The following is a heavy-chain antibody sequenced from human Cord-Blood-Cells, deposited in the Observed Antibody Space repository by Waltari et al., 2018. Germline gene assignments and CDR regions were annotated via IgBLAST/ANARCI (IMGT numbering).Heavy chain of an antibody. CDR1: GGSISSSSYY. J-gene: IGHJ3*02. V-gene: IGHV4-39*01. Sequence: QLQLQESGPGLVKPSETLSLTCTVSGGSISSSSYYWGWIRQPPGKGLEWIGSIYYSGSTYYTPSLKSRVTISVDTSKNQFSLKLSSVTAADTAVYYCARHTGGYDFWSGYYAFDIWGQGTMVTVSS. D-gene: IGHD3-3*01. CDR3: ARHTGGYDFWSGYYAFDI. CDR2: IYYSGST.